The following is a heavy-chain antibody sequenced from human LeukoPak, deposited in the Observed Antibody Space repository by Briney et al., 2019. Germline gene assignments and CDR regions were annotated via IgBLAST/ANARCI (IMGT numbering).Heavy chain of an antibody. CDR3: ARIRRGSDTAFTDDY. Sequence: GGSLRLSCAASGFTFSSYSMNWVRQAPGKGLKWVSYISSSSSTIYYADSVKGRFTISRDNAKNSLYLQMNGLRAEDTAVYYCARIRRGSDTAFTDDYWGQGTLVTVSS. V-gene: IGHV3-48*01. J-gene: IGHJ4*02. CDR2: ISSSSSTI. D-gene: IGHD3-10*01. CDR1: GFTFSSYS.